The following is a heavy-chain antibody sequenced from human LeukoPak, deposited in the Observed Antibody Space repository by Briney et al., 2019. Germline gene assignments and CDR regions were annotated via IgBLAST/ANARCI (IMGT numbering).Heavy chain of an antibody. V-gene: IGHV4-4*02. D-gene: IGHD1-26*01. J-gene: IGHJ1*01. CDR3: ATGGPDISDSGYFQH. Sequence: SGTLSLTCAVSGGSISSSNWWSWVRQPPGKGLEWIGEIYHSGSTNYNPSLKSRVTISVDKSKNQFSLKLSSVTAADTAVYYCATGGPDISDSGYFQHWGQGTLVTVSS. CDR2: IYHSGST. CDR1: GGSISSSNW.